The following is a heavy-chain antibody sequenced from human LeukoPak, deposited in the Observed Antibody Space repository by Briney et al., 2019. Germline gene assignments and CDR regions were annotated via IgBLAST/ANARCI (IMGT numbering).Heavy chain of an antibody. CDR1: GFTFSTFP. CDR3: AKDGGSIYDSSGYSPDYFDY. D-gene: IGHD3-22*01. Sequence: GGSLRLSCAASGFTFSTFPMNWVRQAPGKGLEWVSAISGSGGSTYYADSVKGRFTISRDNSKNTLYLQMNSLRAEDTAVYYCAKDGGSIYDSSGYSPDYFDYWGQGTLVTVSS. V-gene: IGHV3-23*01. CDR2: ISGSGGST. J-gene: IGHJ4*02.